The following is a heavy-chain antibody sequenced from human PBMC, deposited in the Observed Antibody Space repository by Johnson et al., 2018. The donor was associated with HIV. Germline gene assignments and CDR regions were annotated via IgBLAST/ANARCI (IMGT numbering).Heavy chain of an antibody. J-gene: IGHJ3*02. V-gene: IGHV3-33*06. Sequence: QVLLVESGGDVVQPGRSLRLSCAASGFTFSDYGIHWVRQAPGKWLEWVAVVWSDVNNRYYADSVKCRFTISRDNPKNTLYLQMSSLRAEDTAVYYCAKGDGIVGGSDAFDIWGQGTMVTVSS. CDR2: VWSDVNNR. D-gene: IGHD1-26*01. CDR3: AKGDGIVGGSDAFDI. CDR1: GFTFSDYG.